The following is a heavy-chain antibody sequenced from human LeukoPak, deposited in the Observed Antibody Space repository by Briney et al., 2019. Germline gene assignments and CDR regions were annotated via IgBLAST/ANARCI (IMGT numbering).Heavy chain of an antibody. CDR3: ARGGYDYVHTDFDY. Sequence: GGSLRLSCVVSGFTFSNRWMSWVRQAPGKGLEWVASIKQDENKKTYVDSVKGRFTVSGDNAQNSLYLQMNSLRAADTAVYYCARGGYDYVHTDFDYWGQGTLVTVSS. D-gene: IGHD5-12*01. V-gene: IGHV3-7*03. CDR1: GFTFSNRW. J-gene: IGHJ4*02. CDR2: IKQDENKK.